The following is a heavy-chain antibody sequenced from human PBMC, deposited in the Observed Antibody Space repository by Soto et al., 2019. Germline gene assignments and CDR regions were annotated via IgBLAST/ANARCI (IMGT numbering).Heavy chain of an antibody. D-gene: IGHD3-22*01. CDR1: GYSFAGYW. Sequence: PGESLKISCKGSGYSFAGYWIIWVRQKPGKGLEWMGRIDPSDSQTYYSPSFRGHVTISATKSITTVFLQWSSLRASDTAMYYCARQIYDSDTGPHFQYYFDSWGQGTPVTVSS. CDR3: ARQIYDSDTGPHFQYYFDS. J-gene: IGHJ4*02. CDR2: IDPSDSQT. V-gene: IGHV5-10-1*01.